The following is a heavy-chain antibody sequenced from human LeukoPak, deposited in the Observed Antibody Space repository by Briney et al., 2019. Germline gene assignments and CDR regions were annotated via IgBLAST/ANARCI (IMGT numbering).Heavy chain of an antibody. Sequence: SVKVSCKASGGTFSSYAISWVRQAPGQGLEWTGRIIPTLGIANHAQKFQGRVTITADKSTSTAYMELSSLRSEDTAVYYCARGGFQWLVPFDYWGQGTLITVSS. CDR1: GGTFSSYA. CDR3: ARGGFQWLVPFDY. CDR2: IIPTLGIA. D-gene: IGHD6-19*01. J-gene: IGHJ4*02. V-gene: IGHV1-69*04.